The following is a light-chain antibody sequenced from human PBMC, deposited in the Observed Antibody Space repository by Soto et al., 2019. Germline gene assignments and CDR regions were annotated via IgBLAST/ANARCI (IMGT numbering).Light chain of an antibody. CDR2: EVN. CDR3: SSYISGSTVYV. J-gene: IGLJ1*01. Sequence: QSDLTQPASVSGSPGQAITISCPEISSDVDNFHFVWWYQQHPGKAPKLMMDEVNNRPSGVSHRFSVSKSGNTASLTISGLEPDDEADYYCSSYISGSTVYVFGSGTKLTVL. V-gene: IGLV2-14*03. CDR1: SSDVDNFHF.